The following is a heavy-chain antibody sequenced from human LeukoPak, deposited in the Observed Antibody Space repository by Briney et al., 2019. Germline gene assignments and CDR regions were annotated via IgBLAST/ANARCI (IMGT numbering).Heavy chain of an antibody. CDR2: IYSSGST. Sequence: SQTLSLTXTVSDGSIRRGSYYWSWIRQPAGKGLEWIGRIYSSGSTDYNPSLKSRVTMSVDTSKNQFSLNLSSLTAADTAIYYCARDRYSSSWFADSWGQGTLVTVSS. CDR3: ARDRYSSSWFADS. V-gene: IGHV4-61*02. D-gene: IGHD6-13*01. CDR1: DGSIRRGSYY. J-gene: IGHJ4*02.